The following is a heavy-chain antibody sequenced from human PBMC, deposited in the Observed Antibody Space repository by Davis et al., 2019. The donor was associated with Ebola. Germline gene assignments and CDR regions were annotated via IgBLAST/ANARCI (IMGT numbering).Heavy chain of an antibody. CDR2: IIPIFGTA. CDR1: GGTFSSYA. Sequence: SVKVSCKASGGTFSSYAISWVRQAPGQGLEWMGGIIPIFGTANYAQKFQCRVTITADESTSTAYMELSILRSEDTAVYYCARDVVMVSAGTGAFDIWGQGTMVTVSS. CDR3: ARDVVMVSAGTGAFDI. J-gene: IGHJ3*02. V-gene: IGHV1-69*13. D-gene: IGHD2-8*01.